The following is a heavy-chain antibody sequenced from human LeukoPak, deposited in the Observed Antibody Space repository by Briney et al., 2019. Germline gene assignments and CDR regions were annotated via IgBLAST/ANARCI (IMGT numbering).Heavy chain of an antibody. V-gene: IGHV3-9*03. CDR1: GFTFDDYA. D-gene: IGHD5-18*01. CDR3: AKGGGYSYGNYFDY. J-gene: IGHJ4*02. Sequence: PGGSLRLSCAASGFTFDDYAMHWVRQAPGKGLEWVSGISWNSGSIGYADSVKGRFTISRDNAKNSLYLQMNSLRAEDMALYYCAKGGGYSYGNYFDYWGQGTLVTVSS. CDR2: ISWNSGSI.